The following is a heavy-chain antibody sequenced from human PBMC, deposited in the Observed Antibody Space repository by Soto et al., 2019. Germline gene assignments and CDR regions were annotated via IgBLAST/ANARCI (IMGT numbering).Heavy chain of an antibody. Sequence: SVKVSCKASGGTFSSYAISWVRQAPGQGLEWMGGIIPIFGTANYAQKFQGRVTITADESTSTAYMELSSLRSEDTAVYYCARGYCSGGSCYEANYYYYYGMDGWGQGTTVTVSS. V-gene: IGHV1-69*13. CDR3: ARGYCSGGSCYEANYYYYYGMDG. CDR1: GGTFSSYA. J-gene: IGHJ6*02. CDR2: IIPIFGTA. D-gene: IGHD2-15*01.